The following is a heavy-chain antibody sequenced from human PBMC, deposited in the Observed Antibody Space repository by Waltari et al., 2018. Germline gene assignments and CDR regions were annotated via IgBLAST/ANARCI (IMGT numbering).Heavy chain of an antibody. CDR3: ARVGGAYYGSGSYFDY. Sequence: EVQLVESGGGLVQPGGSLRLSCAASGFTFSSYWMSWVRQAPGKGLEWVANIKQDGRWKDYVDSVKGRFTISRDNAKNSLYLQMNSLRAEDTAVYYCARVGGAYYGSGSYFDYWGQGTLVTVSS. V-gene: IGHV3-7*01. D-gene: IGHD3-10*01. CDR2: IKQDGRWK. CDR1: GFTFSSYW. J-gene: IGHJ4*02.